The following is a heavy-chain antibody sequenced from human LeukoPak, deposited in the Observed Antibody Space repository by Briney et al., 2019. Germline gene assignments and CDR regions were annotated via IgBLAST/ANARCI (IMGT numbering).Heavy chain of an antibody. V-gene: IGHV3-21*01. Sequence: GGSLRLSCGASGFTFSDYSMNWVRQAPGKGLAWVASITRAGGYTYYADSVKGRFTISRDNAQNSLFLQMNSLRAEDTAVYFCATSGGFVLPNAITGNWYMDVWGRGTSVTVSS. CDR1: GFTFSDYS. CDR3: ATSGGFVLPNAITGNWYMDV. CDR2: ITRAGGYT. D-gene: IGHD2-2*01. J-gene: IGHJ6*03.